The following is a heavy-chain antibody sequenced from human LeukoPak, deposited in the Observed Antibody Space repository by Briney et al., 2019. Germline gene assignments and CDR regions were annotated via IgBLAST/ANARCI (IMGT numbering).Heavy chain of an antibody. J-gene: IGHJ5*02. CDR1: GFTVSSNY. V-gene: IGHV3-66*01. CDR3: ARCNYDSSGYYSNWFDP. Sequence: GGSLRLSCAASGFTVSSNYMNWVRQAPGKGLEWVSVIYSGGTTYYVDSVKGRFTISRDNSKNTLYLQMNTLRAEDTAVYYCARCNYDSSGYYSNWFDPWGQGTLVTVSS. CDR2: IYSGGTT. D-gene: IGHD3-22*01.